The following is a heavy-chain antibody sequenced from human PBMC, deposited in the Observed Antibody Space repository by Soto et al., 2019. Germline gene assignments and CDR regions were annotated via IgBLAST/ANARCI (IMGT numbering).Heavy chain of an antibody. Sequence: PGGSLRLSCAASGFTFCSYGMHWVRQAPGKGLEWVAVISYDGSNKYYADSVKGRFTISRDNSKNTLYLQMNSLRAEDTAVYYCAKDKFGVVVAATPSPFDYWGQGTLVTVSS. D-gene: IGHD2-15*01. CDR2: ISYDGSNK. CDR1: GFTFCSYG. J-gene: IGHJ4*02. V-gene: IGHV3-30*18. CDR3: AKDKFGVVVAATPSPFDY.